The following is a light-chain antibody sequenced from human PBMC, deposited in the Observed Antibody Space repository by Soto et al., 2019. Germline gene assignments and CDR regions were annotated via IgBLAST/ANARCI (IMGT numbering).Light chain of an antibody. J-gene: IGLJ1*01. Sequence: QSALTHPRSVSGSPGQSVTVSCIGTSSDVGDYNSVSWYQQHPGKAPKLMIYDVSKRPSGVPDRFSGSKSGNMASLTISGLQAEDEADYYCCSYVGGYSYVFGIGTKVTVL. CDR2: DVS. CDR1: SSDVGDYNS. CDR3: CSYVGGYSYV. V-gene: IGLV2-11*01.